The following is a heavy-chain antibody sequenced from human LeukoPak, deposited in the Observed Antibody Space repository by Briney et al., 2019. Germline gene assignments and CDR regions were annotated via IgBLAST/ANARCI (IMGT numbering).Heavy chain of an antibody. Sequence: SETLSLTCAVYDGSFSGYYWSWIRQPPGKGLEWIGEINHSGSTNYNPSLKSRVTISVDTSKNQFSLKLSSVTAADTAVYYCARLGGRRQLVPYYYYYMDVWGKGTTVTVSS. CDR1: DGSFSGYY. CDR3: ARLGGRRQLVPYYYYYMDV. J-gene: IGHJ6*03. CDR2: INHSGST. V-gene: IGHV4-34*01. D-gene: IGHD6-6*01.